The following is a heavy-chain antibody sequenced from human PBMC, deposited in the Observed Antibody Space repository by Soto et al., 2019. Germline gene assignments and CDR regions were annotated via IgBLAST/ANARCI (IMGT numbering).Heavy chain of an antibody. J-gene: IGHJ6*02. CDR1: GFTFSSYG. V-gene: IGHV3-30*18. CDR3: AKGLAGIVATIPVISGYYYGMDV. D-gene: IGHD5-12*01. Sequence: GGSLRLSCAASGFTFSSYGMHWVRQAPGKGLEWVAVISYDGSNKYYADSVKGRFTISRDNSKNTLYLQMNSLRAEDTAVYYCAKGLAGIVATIPVISGYYYGMDVWGQGTTVTVSS. CDR2: ISYDGSNK.